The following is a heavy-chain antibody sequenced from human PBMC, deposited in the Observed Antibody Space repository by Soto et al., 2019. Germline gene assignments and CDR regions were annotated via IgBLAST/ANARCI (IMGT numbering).Heavy chain of an antibody. V-gene: IGHV3-30*18. D-gene: IGHD1-1*01. CDR3: AKERGTYQGGYYYYYMDV. Sequence: GGSLRLSCAASGFTFSSYGMHWVRQAPGKGLEWVAVISYDGSNKYYADSVKGRFTISRDNSKNTLYLQMNSLRAEDTAVYYCAKERGTYQGGYYYYYMDVWGKGTTVTVSS. J-gene: IGHJ6*03. CDR1: GFTFSSYG. CDR2: ISYDGSNK.